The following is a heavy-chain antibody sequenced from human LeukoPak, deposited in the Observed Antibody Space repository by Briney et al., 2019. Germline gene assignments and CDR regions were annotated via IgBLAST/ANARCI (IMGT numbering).Heavy chain of an antibody. D-gene: IGHD3-22*01. J-gene: IGHJ4*02. CDR1: GGTFSSYA. CDR3: ARGEVTTLSKYYFDY. CDR2: ISAYNGNT. V-gene: IGHV1-18*01. Sequence: ASVKVSCKASGGTFSSYAISWVRQAPGQGLEWMGWISAYNGNTNYAQKLQGRVTMTTDTSTSTAYMELRSLGSDDTAVYYCARGEVTTLSKYYFDYWGQGTLVTVSS.